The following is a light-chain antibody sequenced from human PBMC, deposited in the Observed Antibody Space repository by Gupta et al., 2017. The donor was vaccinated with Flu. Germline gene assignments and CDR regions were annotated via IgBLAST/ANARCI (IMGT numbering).Light chain of an antibody. J-gene: IGLJ2*01. Sequence: NVVSNFVYLYQQVPGTSPKLLIYMDNQRPSGVPDRFSGSKSGASASLAIGGLRSEDEAECYCTAWDDSLNGRVVFGVGTMLTGL. CDR1: NVVSNF. CDR3: TAWDDSLNGRVV. CDR2: MDN. V-gene: IGLV1-47*01.